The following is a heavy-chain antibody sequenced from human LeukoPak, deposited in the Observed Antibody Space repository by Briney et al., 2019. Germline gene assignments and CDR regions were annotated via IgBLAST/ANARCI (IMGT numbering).Heavy chain of an antibody. V-gene: IGHV4-59*01. CDR2: ISDSGST. CDR1: GGSISSFY. J-gene: IGHJ6*03. Sequence: SETLSLTCTVSGGSISSFYWSWIRQPPGKGLEWIGYISDSGSTNYNPSLKSRVTISVDTSKNKFSLKLSSVTAADTAVYYCARVIMSSLYYYHMDVWGKGTTVTVSS. CDR3: ARVIMSSLYYYHMDV. D-gene: IGHD3-3*01.